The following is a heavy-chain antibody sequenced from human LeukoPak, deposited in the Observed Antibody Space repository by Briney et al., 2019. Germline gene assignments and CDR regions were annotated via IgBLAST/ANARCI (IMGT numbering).Heavy chain of an antibody. CDR3: ATPSYSSSWGTIDV. Sequence: SSETLSLTCTVSGGSISSYYWSWIRQPAGKGLEWIGRIYTSGSTNYNPSLKSRVTMSVDTSKNQFSLNLSSVTAADMAVYYCATPSYSSSWGTIDVWGQGTMVTVSS. CDR1: GGSISSYY. CDR2: IYTSGST. V-gene: IGHV4-4*07. J-gene: IGHJ3*01. D-gene: IGHD6-13*01.